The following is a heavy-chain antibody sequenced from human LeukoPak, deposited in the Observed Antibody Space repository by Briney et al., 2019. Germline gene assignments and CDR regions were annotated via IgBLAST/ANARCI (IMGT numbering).Heavy chain of an antibody. D-gene: IGHD6-13*01. V-gene: IGHV1-18*01. CDR1: GYAFTSYG. J-gene: IGHJ4*01. Sequence: AGVKVSCKAWGYAFTSYGISWVRRARGQGLEWMGWSSSYNGNTNYAQKLQGRVTMTTDTSTSTAYPPPSSLRSDNTPASPCATTSYHFWSSRWLDYSGPRTLVTASS. CDR2: SSSYNGNT. CDR3: ATTSYHFWSSRWLDY.